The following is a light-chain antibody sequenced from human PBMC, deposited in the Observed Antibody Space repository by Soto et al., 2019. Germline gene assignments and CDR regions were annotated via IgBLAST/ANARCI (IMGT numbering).Light chain of an antibody. CDR2: GAS. Sequence: DIPMTQSPSSLSASVGDRVTITCRARENINSYLNWYQQKPGKAPNLLIYGASSLQSGVPSRFSGSGSGTDFTLTISSLQPEDSATYYCQQSYSTRYTFGQGTKVEIK. CDR3: QQSYSTRYT. J-gene: IGKJ2*01. V-gene: IGKV1-39*01. CDR1: ENINSY.